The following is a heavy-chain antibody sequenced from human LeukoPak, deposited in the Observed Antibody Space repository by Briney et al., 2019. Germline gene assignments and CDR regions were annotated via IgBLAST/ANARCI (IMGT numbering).Heavy chain of an antibody. Sequence: SETLSLTCAVYGGSFSGYYWSWIRQPPRKGLEWIGEINHSGSTNYNPSLKSRVTISVDTSKNQFSLKLSSVTAADTAVYYCASRAVAGFFDYWGQGTLVTVSS. CDR1: GGSFSGYY. V-gene: IGHV4-34*01. CDR3: ASRAVAGFFDY. D-gene: IGHD6-19*01. J-gene: IGHJ4*02. CDR2: INHSGST.